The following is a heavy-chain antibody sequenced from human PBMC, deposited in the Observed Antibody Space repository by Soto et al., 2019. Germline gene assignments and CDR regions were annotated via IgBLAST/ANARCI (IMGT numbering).Heavy chain of an antibody. J-gene: IGHJ4*02. CDR1: GGSISSYY. V-gene: IGHV4-59*01. CDR3: AIAAAGGSWIDY. D-gene: IGHD6-13*01. Sequence: SETLSLTCTVSGGSISSYYWSWIRQPPGKGLEWIGYIYYSGSTNYNPSLKSRVTISVDTSKNQFSLKLSSVTAADTAVYYCAIAAAGGSWIDYWGQGTLVTVSS. CDR2: IYYSGST.